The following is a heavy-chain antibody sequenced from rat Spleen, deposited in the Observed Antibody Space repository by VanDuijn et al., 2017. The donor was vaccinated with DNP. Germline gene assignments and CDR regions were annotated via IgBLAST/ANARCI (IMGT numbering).Heavy chain of an antibody. CDR3: ARWRDWYFDF. CDR1: GYSITSNY. J-gene: IGHJ1*01. CDR2: ISYSGST. D-gene: IGHD1-11*01. Sequence: EVQLQESGPGLVKPSQSLSLTCSVTGYSITSNYWAWIRKFPGNKMEWMGYISYSGSTSYNPSLKSRISITRDTSKNQFFLQLNSVTTEDTATYCCARWRDWYFDFWGPGTKVTVSS. V-gene: IGHV3-1*01.